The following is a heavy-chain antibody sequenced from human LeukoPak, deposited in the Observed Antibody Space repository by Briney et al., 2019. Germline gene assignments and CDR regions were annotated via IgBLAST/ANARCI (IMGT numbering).Heavy chain of an antibody. V-gene: IGHV1-2*02. J-gene: IGHJ4*02. D-gene: IGHD2-15*01. CDR2: INPTTGDT. Sequence: ASVKVSCKASGYSFNDNYMHWVRQAPGQGLEWMAWINPTTGDTNCAQKFQGRVTMTRDTSLSTVYMELSRLRSDDTAVYYCARNGGYCSGGRCYIFFDYWGQGTLVTVSS. CDR1: GYSFNDNY. CDR3: ARNGGYCSGGRCYIFFDY.